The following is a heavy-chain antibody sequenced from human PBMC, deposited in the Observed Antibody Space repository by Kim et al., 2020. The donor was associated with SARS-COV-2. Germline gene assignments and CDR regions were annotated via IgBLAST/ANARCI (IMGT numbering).Heavy chain of an antibody. CDR1: GYSISSGYY. V-gene: IGHV4-38-2*02. CDR3: ARVVVVVAATPDY. CDR2: IYHSGST. J-gene: IGHJ4*02. Sequence: SETLSLTCTVSGYSISSGYYWGWIRQPPGKGLEWIGSIYHSGSTYYNPSLKSRVTISVDTSKNQFSLKLSSVTAADTAVYYCARVVVVVAATPDYWGQGT. D-gene: IGHD2-15*01.